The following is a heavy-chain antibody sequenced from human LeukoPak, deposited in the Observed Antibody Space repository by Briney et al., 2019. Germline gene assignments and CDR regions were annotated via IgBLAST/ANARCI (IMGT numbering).Heavy chain of an antibody. CDR2: ISAYNGNT. Sequence: ASVKVSCKASGYTFTGYYMHWMRQAPGQGLEWMGWISAYNGNTNYAQKLQGRVTMTTDTSTSTAYMELRSLRSDDTAVYYCARAGTSGYSYGYRRYYYYYMDVWGKGTTVTVSS. V-gene: IGHV1-18*04. CDR1: GYTFTGYY. J-gene: IGHJ6*03. CDR3: ARAGTSGYSYGYRRYYYYYMDV. D-gene: IGHD5-18*01.